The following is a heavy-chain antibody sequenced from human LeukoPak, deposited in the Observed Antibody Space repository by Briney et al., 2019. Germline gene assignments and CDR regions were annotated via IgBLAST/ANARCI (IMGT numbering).Heavy chain of an antibody. V-gene: IGHV3-23*01. CDR3: ATDGPVLRLLEWPTSYGMDV. D-gene: IGHD3-3*01. J-gene: IGHJ6*02. CDR2: ISGSGGST. Sequence: GGSLRLSCAASGFTFSSYAMSWVRQAPGKGLEWVSAISGSGGSTYYADSVKGRFTISRDNSKNTLYLQMNSLRAEDTAVYYCATDGPVLRLLEWPTSYGMDVWGQGTTVTVSS. CDR1: GFTFSSYA.